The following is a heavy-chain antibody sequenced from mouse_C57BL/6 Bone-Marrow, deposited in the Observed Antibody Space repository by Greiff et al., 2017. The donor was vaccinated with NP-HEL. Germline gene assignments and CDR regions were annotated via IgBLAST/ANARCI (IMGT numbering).Heavy chain of an antibody. V-gene: IGHV1-59*01. J-gene: IGHJ2*01. CDR3: ARGDYYGSSYYFDY. Sequence: QVQLQQPGAELVRPGTSVKLSCKASGYTFTSYWMHWVKQRPGQGLEWIGVIDPSDSYTNYNQKFKGKATLTVDTSSSTAYKQLSSLTSEDSAVYYCARGDYYGSSYYFDYWGQGTTLTVSS. CDR1: GYTFTSYW. CDR2: IDPSDSYT. D-gene: IGHD1-1*01.